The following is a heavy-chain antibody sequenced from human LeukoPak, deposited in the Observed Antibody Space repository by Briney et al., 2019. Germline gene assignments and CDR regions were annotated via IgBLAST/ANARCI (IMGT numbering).Heavy chain of an antibody. V-gene: IGHV4-61*02. Sequence: PSETLSLTCTVSGGSISSSNYYWSWIRQPAGKGLEYIGRIYNTGITNYNPSLKSRVTMSVDTSKNQFSLKLSSVTAADTAVYYCARHPLHLWFGEPSCFDYWGQGTLVTVSS. CDR1: GGSISSSNYY. CDR2: IYNTGIT. D-gene: IGHD3-10*01. J-gene: IGHJ4*02. CDR3: ARHPLHLWFGEPSCFDY.